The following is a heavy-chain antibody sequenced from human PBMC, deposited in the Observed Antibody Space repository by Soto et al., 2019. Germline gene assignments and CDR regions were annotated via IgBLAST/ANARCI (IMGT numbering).Heavy chain of an antibody. CDR1: GGSISSGGYS. CDR3: ASYKSNYYYGMDF. V-gene: IGHV4-30-2*02. D-gene: IGHD2-2*02. J-gene: IGHJ6*02. Sequence: SETLSLTCAVSGGSISSGGYSWILIRQPPGKGLEWIGYIYHSGSTYYNPSLKSRVTISVDRSKNQFSLKLSSVTAADTAVYYCASYKSNYYYGMDFWGQGTTVTVSS. CDR2: IYHSGST.